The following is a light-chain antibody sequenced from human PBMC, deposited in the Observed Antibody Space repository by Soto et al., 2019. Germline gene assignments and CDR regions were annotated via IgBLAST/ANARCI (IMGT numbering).Light chain of an antibody. CDR3: SSLTSSSTFV. J-gene: IGLJ1*01. Sequence: QSVLAQPASVSGSRGHSITISCTGTSSDVGRYNYVSWFQQHPGKVPKLIIYDVSNWPSGVSDRFSGSKSGNTASLTISGLQPEDEADYYCSSLTSSSTFVFGTGTKVTVL. CDR2: DVS. CDR1: SSDVGRYNY. V-gene: IGLV2-14*03.